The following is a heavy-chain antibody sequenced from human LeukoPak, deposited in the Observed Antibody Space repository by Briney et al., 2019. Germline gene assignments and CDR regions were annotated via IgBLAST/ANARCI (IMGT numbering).Heavy chain of an antibody. CDR1: GYTFTRYY. J-gene: IGHJ4*02. CDR2: INPHSGDT. V-gene: IGHV1-2*02. Sequence: ASVKVSCKASGYTFTRYYMHWVRQAPAQGLEWMGWINPHSGDTHYAQRLQGRVTMTRDTSISTAYMELSSLRSDDTAVYYCARPPGYCSGGSCPVYYWGQGTLVTVSS. CDR3: ARPPGYCSGGSCPVYY. D-gene: IGHD2-15*01.